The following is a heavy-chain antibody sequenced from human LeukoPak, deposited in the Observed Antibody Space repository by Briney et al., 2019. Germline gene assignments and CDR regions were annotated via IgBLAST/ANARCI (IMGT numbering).Heavy chain of an antibody. CDR1: GYTFTSYG. CDR3: ARGGLAEYYDFWSGYSIRGNWFDP. V-gene: IGHV1-18*01. J-gene: IGHJ5*02. D-gene: IGHD3-3*01. Sequence: ASVKVSCKASGYTFTSYGISWVRQAPGQGLEWMGWISAYNGNTNYAQKLQGRVTMTTDTSTSTAYMELRSLRSDDTAVYHCARGGLAEYYDFWSGYSIRGNWFDPWGQGTLVTVSS. CDR2: ISAYNGNT.